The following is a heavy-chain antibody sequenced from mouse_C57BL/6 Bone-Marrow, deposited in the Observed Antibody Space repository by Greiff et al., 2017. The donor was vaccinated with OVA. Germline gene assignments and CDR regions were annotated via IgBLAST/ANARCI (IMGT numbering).Heavy chain of an antibody. Sequence: VKVVESGAELVKPGASVKISCKASGYAFSSYWMNWVKQRPGKGLEWIGQIYPGDGDTNYNGKFKGKATLTADKSSSTAYMQLSSLTSEDSAVYFCARLDYSNYGYWGQGTTLTVSS. V-gene: IGHV1-80*01. CDR2: IYPGDGDT. CDR3: ARLDYSNYGY. J-gene: IGHJ2*01. D-gene: IGHD2-5*01. CDR1: GYAFSSYW.